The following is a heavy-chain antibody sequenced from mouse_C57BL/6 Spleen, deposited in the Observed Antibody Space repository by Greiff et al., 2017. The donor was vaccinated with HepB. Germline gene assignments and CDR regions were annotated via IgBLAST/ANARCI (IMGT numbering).Heavy chain of an antibody. V-gene: IGHV1-76*01. CDR2: IYPGSGNT. CDR3: ARHYYGSSYESWFAY. J-gene: IGHJ3*01. Sequence: VQLKESGAELVRPGASVKLSCKASGYTFTDYYINWVKQRPGQGLEWIARIYPGSGNTYYNEKFKGKATLTAEKSSSTAYMQLSSLTSEDSAVYFCARHYYGSSYESWFAYWGQGTLVTVSA. CDR1: GYTFTDYY. D-gene: IGHD1-1*01.